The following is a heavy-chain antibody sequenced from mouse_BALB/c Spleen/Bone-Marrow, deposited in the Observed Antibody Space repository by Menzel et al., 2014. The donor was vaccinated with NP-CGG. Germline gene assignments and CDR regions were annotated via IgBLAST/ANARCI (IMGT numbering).Heavy chain of an antibody. V-gene: IGHV5-17*02. CDR3: ARYYGNYSGYFDV. CDR2: TSSGSSTI. D-gene: IGHD2-1*01. Sequence: EVQLQESGGGLVQPGGSRKLSCAASGFTFSSFGMHWVRQAPEKGLEWVAYTSSGSSTIYYADTVKGRFTISRDNPKNTLFLQMTSLRSEDTAMYYCARYYGNYSGYFDVWGAGTTVTVSS. J-gene: IGHJ1*01. CDR1: GFTFSSFG.